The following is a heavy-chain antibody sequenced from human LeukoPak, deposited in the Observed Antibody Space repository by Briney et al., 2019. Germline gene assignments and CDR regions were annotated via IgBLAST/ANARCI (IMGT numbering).Heavy chain of an antibody. CDR3: AGLPGYSSSWYPVGIDI. CDR1: GFTFSSYA. CDR2: ISYDGSNK. V-gene: IGHV3-30*04. Sequence: GRSLRLSCAASGFTFSSYAMHWVRQAPGKGLEWVAVISYDGSNKYYADSVKGRFTISRDNSKNTLYLQMNSLRAEDTAVYYCAGLPGYSSSWYPVGIDIWGQGTMVTVSS. D-gene: IGHD6-13*01. J-gene: IGHJ3*02.